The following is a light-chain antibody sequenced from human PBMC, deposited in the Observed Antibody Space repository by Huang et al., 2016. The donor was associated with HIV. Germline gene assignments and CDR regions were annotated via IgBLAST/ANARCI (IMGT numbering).Light chain of an antibody. CDR2: AAS. J-gene: IGKJ3*01. Sequence: DIQMTQSPSSLSASVGDRVTITCRASQGISNYSAWYQQKPGKVPKLLIYAASTLQSGVPSRFSGSGSGTDFTLTISSLQPEDVATYYCQKYNSAPRITFGPGTKVDIK. CDR3: QKYNSAPRIT. CDR1: QGISNY. V-gene: IGKV1-27*01.